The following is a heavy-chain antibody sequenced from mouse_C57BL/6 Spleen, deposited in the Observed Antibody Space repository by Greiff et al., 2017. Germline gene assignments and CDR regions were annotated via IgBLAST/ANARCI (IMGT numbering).Heavy chain of an antibody. CDR3: ITGTRYLDV. V-gene: IGHV1-22*01. CDR2: INPNNGGT. CDR1: GYTFTDYN. J-gene: IGHJ1*03. D-gene: IGHD4-1*01. Sequence: VQLQESGPELVKPGASVKMSCKASGYTFTDYNMHWVKQSHGKSLEWIGYINPNNGGTSYNKKFKGKATLTVNTSSSTAYMELRSLTSEDSAVYYCITGTRYLDVWGKGTTVTVSS.